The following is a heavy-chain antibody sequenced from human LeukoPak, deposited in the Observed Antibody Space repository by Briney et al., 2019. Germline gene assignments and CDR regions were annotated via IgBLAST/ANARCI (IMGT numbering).Heavy chain of an antibody. V-gene: IGHV4-38-2*02. D-gene: IGHD2-8*01. CDR2: IYHTGST. CDR3: AKDPDCTSGICYTFFDY. Sequence: SETLSLTCTVSGYSISSGYYWGWIRQPPGKGLEWIGTIYHTGSTYYNPSLKSRVTISVDTSKNQFSLKLSSVTAADTAVYYCAKDPDCTSGICYTFFDYWGQGTLVTVSS. CDR1: GYSISSGYY. J-gene: IGHJ4*02.